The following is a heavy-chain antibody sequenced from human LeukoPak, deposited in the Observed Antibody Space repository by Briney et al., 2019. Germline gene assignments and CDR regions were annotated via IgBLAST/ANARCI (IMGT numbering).Heavy chain of an antibody. Sequence: GGSLRLSCTASGFTFDDFAMSGVRQTPGKGLEWVSGINWNGGSTHYADSVKGRFTISRDNTKHSLHLQMNSLRAEDTALYYCARVRGATVAGTSDYFDYWGQGTLVTVPS. D-gene: IGHD6-19*01. V-gene: IGHV3-20*04. CDR1: GFTFDDFA. J-gene: IGHJ4*02. CDR3: ARVRGATVAGTSDYFDY. CDR2: INWNGGST.